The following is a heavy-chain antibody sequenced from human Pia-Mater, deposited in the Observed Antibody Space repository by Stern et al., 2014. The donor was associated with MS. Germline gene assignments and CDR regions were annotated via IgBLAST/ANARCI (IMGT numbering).Heavy chain of an antibody. CDR2: VYYSGLT. CDR1: GGSITNRDY. J-gene: IGHJ2*01. Sequence: QLQLQESGPGLVKPSETLSLTCSVSGGSITNRDYWGWIRQSPGKGLEWIGSVYYSGLTYYRPSLKSRATISIDTSKNHFSLKLTSVTATDTAVYFCARGVTAVTNYVPNWCFDLWGRGTLVTISS. V-gene: IGHV4-39*02. CDR3: ARGVTAVTNYVPNWCFDL. D-gene: IGHD4-11*01.